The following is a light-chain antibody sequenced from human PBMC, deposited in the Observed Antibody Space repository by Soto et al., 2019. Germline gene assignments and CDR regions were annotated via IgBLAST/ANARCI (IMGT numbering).Light chain of an antibody. V-gene: IGLV2-8*01. J-gene: IGLJ2*01. CDR1: SSDVGGYNF. Sequence: QSALTQPPSASGSPGQSVSISCTGTSSDVGGYNFVSWYQQHPGKATKLMIYEVTKRPSGVPDRFSGSKSGNTASLTVSGLQAEDEADYYCTSYAGSNIPVVFGGGTKLTVL. CDR2: EVT. CDR3: TSYAGSNIPVV.